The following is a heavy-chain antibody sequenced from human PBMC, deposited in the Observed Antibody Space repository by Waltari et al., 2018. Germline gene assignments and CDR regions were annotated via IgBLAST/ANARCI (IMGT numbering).Heavy chain of an antibody. D-gene: IGHD3-10*01. CDR3: ARGVVRGVSVDY. J-gene: IGHJ4*02. V-gene: IGHV4-38-2*01. Sequence: QVQLQESGPGLVKPSETLSLTCAVSGYSISSGSYWGWIRQPPGKGLEWIGSIYHSGSTYYNPSLKSRVTISVDTSKNQFSLKLSSVTAADTAVYYCARGVVRGVSVDYWGQGTLVTVSS. CDR2: IYHSGST. CDR1: GYSISSGSY.